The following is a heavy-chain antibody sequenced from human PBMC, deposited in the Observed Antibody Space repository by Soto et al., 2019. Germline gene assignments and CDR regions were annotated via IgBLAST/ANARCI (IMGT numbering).Heavy chain of an antibody. V-gene: IGHV2-26*01. J-gene: IGHJ6*03. CDR3: ARILFGRSVAGGYFYMDV. D-gene: IGHD6-19*01. Sequence: SGPKLVNPTETLTLTCTVSGFSLSNGKVGVSWIRQPPGKALEWLAHIFSNDEKSYRTSLKSRLTISEDTSKSQVVLTMTNVDPVDTATYYCARILFGRSVAGGYFYMDVWGKGTTVTVSS. CDR2: IFSNDEK. CDR1: GFSLSNGKVG.